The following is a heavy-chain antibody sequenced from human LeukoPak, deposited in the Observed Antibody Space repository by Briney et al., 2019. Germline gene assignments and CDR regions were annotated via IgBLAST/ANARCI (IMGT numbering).Heavy chain of an antibody. CDR2: ISGSGGST. CDR3: AKDRSTSCCVEYFST. CDR1: GFTFSSYA. D-gene: IGHD2-2*01. V-gene: IGHV3-23*01. J-gene: IGHJ1*01. Sequence: GGSLRLSCAASGFTFSSYAMSWVRQAPGKGLEWVSAISGSGGSTYYADSVKGRFTISRDNSKNTLYLRMNSLRAEDTAVYYCAKDRSTSCCVEYFSTGARAPWSPSPQ.